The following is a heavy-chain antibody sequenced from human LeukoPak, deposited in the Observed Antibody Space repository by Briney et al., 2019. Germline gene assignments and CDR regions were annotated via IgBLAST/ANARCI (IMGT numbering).Heavy chain of an antibody. Sequence: SVKVSCKASGGTFSSYAISWVRQAPGQGLEWMGGIIPIFGTANYAQKFQGRVTITADESTSTAYMELSSLRSEDTAVYYCARGGQYCSGGSCHFDYWGQGTLVTVSS. J-gene: IGHJ4*02. V-gene: IGHV1-69*13. D-gene: IGHD2-15*01. CDR3: ARGGQYCSGGSCHFDY. CDR1: GGTFSSYA. CDR2: IIPIFGTA.